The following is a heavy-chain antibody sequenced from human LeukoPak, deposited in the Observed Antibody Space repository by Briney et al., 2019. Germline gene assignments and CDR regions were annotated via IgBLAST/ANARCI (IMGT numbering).Heavy chain of an antibody. Sequence: PSETLSLTCTVSGGSISSSSYYWGWIRQPPGKGLEWIGSIYYSGSTYYNPSLKSRVTISVDTSKNQFSLKLSSVTAADTAVYYCARYGSGSYLRYYYYYMDVWGEGTTVTVSS. CDR2: IYYSGST. D-gene: IGHD3-10*01. CDR1: GGSISSSSYY. J-gene: IGHJ6*03. V-gene: IGHV4-39*01. CDR3: ARYGSGSYLRYYYYYMDV.